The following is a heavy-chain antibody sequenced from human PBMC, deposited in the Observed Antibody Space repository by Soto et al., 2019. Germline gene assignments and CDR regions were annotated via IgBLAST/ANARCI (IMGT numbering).Heavy chain of an antibody. D-gene: IGHD1-26*01. V-gene: IGHV4-59*08. CDR2: IYYSGST. CDR1: GGSISSYY. CDR3: ARLAGMAPWEGRNWFDP. J-gene: IGHJ5*02. Sequence: PSETLSLTCTVSGGSISSYYWSWIRQPPGKGLEWIGYIYYSGSTNYNPSLKSRVTISVDTSKNQFSLKLSSVTAADTAVYYCARLAGMAPWEGRNWFDPGGQGTLVTVSS.